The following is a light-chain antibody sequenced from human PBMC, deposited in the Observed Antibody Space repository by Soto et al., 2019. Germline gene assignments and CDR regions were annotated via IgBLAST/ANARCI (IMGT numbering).Light chain of an antibody. V-gene: IGKV3-20*01. Sequence: EIVLTQSPGTLPLSPGERATLSCRASQSITSNYVAWYQQKPGQAPRLLVYSVPGRPNGIPDRFSGSGSGTDFNISISRLEPEDFALYYCQHYGKSPYTFGQGPELEIK. CDR3: QHYGKSPYT. J-gene: IGKJ2*01. CDR2: SVP. CDR1: QSITSNY.